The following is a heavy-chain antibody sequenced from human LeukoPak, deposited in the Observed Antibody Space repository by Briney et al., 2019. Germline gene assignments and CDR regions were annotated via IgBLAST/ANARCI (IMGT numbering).Heavy chain of an antibody. CDR2: IYYSGST. J-gene: IGHJ4*02. CDR1: GGSFSGYY. Sequence: SETLSLTCAVYGGSFSGYYWSWIRQPPGKGLEWIGSIYYSGSTYYNPSLKSRVTISVDTSKNQFSLKLSSVTAADTAVYYCARHRTIGDYFDYWGQGTLVTVS. V-gene: IGHV4-34*01. D-gene: IGHD4/OR15-4a*01. CDR3: ARHRTIGDYFDY.